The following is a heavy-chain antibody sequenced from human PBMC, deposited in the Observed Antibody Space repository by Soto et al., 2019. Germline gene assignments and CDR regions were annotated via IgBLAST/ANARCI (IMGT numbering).Heavy chain of an antibody. J-gene: IGHJ3*02. CDR2: ISSSSSYI. CDR1: GFTFSSYS. Sequence: PGGSLRLSCAASGFTFSSYSMNWVRQAPGKGLEWVSSISSSSSYIYYADSVKGRFTISRDNAKNSLYLQMNSLRAEDTAVYYCARDRRYRPDFDAFDIWGQGTMVTVSS. CDR3: ARDRRYRPDFDAFDI. V-gene: IGHV3-21*01. D-gene: IGHD3-16*02.